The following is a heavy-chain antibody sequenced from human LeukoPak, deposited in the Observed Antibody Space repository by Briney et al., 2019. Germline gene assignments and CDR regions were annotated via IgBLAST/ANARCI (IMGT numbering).Heavy chain of an antibody. CDR3: ARCGGSEPYDAFDF. V-gene: IGHV3-21*01. D-gene: IGHD2-15*01. CDR1: GFTFSSYS. Sequence: GGSLRLSCAASGFTFSSYSMNWVRQAPGKGLEWVSSISSSSSYIYYADSVKGRFTISRDNAKNSLYLQMNSLTAEDTAVYYCARCGGSEPYDAFDFWGQGTMVTVSS. J-gene: IGHJ3*01. CDR2: ISSSSSYI.